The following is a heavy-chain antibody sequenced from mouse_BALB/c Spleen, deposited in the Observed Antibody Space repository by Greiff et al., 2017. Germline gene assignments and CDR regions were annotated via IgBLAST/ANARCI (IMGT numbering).Heavy chain of an antibody. CDR1: GFSLSTSGMG. CDR3: ARRRDYGRGFDY. J-gene: IGHJ2*01. Sequence: VTLKVSGPGILQPSESLRLSCSSSGFSLSTSGMGVGCIRQPSGEGLEWLADIWWNDNKYYNPSLKSRLTISKDTSSNQVFLKITSVDTADTATCYCARRRDYGRGFDYWGQGTTLAVAS. D-gene: IGHD1-1*01. CDR2: IWWNDNK. V-gene: IGHV8-5*01.